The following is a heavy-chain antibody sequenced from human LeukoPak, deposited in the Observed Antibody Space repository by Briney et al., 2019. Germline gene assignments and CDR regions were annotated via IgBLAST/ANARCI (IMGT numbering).Heavy chain of an antibody. V-gene: IGHV3-23*01. CDR2: ISGSGGST. D-gene: IGHD1-14*01. J-gene: IGHJ6*02. CDR1: GFTFSSYA. Sequence: GGSLRLSCAASGFTFSSYAMSWVRQAPGKGLEWVSAISGSGGSTYYADSVKGRFTISRDNSKNTLYQQMNSLRAEDTAVYYCAKGLEPYYYYYGMDVWGQGTTVTVSS. CDR3: AKGLEPYYYYYGMDV.